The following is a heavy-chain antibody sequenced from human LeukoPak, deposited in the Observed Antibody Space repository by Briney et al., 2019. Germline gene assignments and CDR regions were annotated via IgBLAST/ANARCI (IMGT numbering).Heavy chain of an antibody. CDR2: INPNSGGT. V-gene: IGHV1-2*06. Sequence: GASVKVSCKASGYTFTGYYMHWVRQAPGQGLEWMGRINPNSGGTNYAQKFQGRVTMTRDTSISTAYMELSRLRSDDTAVYYCARSAAQSITIFGVVMPYFDYWGQGTLVTVSS. CDR3: ARSAAQSITIFGVVMPYFDY. CDR1: GYTFTGYY. J-gene: IGHJ4*02. D-gene: IGHD3-3*01.